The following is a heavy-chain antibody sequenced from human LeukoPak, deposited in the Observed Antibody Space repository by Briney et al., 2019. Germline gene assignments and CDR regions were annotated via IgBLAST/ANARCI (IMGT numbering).Heavy chain of an antibody. V-gene: IGHV3-23*01. CDR3: ANHGVYSGSYSMDV. Sequence: GSLRLSCAASGFTFSRYAMSWVRPAPGKGLEWVSTFGNSAHYAYSVKGRFTISRDNSKNTLYLQMNSLRADDTAVYYCANHGVYSGSYSMDVWGQGTTVIVSS. J-gene: IGHJ6*02. D-gene: IGHD1-26*01. CDR2: FGNSA. CDR1: GFTFSRYA.